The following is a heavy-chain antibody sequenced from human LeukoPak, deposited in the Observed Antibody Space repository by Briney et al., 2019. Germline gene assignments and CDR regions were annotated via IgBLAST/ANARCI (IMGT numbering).Heavy chain of an antibody. CDR2: INPSGGSS. D-gene: IGHD3-16*02. J-gene: IGHJ6*03. Sequence: ASVTVSCKASEYTFTNHYMHWVRQAPGQGLEWMGIINPSGGSSSYAHKFQGRVTMTRDKSTSPVYMELSSLRSEDTAVYYCARVAGRYPVDHYMDVWGKGTTVTVSS. CDR3: ARVAGRYPVDHYMDV. CDR1: EYTFTNHY. V-gene: IGHV1-46*01.